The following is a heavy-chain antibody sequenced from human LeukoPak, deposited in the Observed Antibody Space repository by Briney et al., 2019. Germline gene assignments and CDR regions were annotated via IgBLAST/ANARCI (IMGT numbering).Heavy chain of an antibody. D-gene: IGHD2-21*02. Sequence: SETLSLTCNVSGDSINSYYWTWIRQPPGKGLEWIAYMFYSGSTNYNPSLRSRVTISIDTSKKQVSLKLSSVTAADTAVYYCARLLYCGGDCYSSAFDIWGQGTMVTVSS. CDR3: ARLLYCGGDCYSSAFDI. J-gene: IGHJ3*02. CDR1: GDSINSYY. CDR2: MFYSGST. V-gene: IGHV4-59*01.